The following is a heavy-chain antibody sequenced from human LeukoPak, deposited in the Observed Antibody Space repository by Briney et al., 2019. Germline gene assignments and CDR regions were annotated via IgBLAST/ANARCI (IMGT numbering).Heavy chain of an antibody. J-gene: IGHJ4*02. V-gene: IGHV1-69*13. CDR3: AKDSSGRLDY. D-gene: IGHD6-25*01. CDR1: GGTFSSYA. CDR2: IIPIFGTA. Sequence: SVKVSCRASGGTFSSYAISWVRQAPGQGLEWMGGIIPIFGTANYAQKFQGRVTITADESTSAAYMELSSLRSEDTAVYYCAKDSSGRLDYWGQGTLVTVSS.